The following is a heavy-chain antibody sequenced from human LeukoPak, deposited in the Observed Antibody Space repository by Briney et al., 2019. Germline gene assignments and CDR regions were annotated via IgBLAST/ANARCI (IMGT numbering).Heavy chain of an antibody. D-gene: IGHD1-1*01. J-gene: IGHJ4*02. Sequence: GGSLRLSCAASGFTFSSYSMNWVRQAPGRGLECVSYIRSSSSTIYYADSVTSRLPISRDNAKNSLYLQMNSLRAEDTAVYYCARDHNWSFDYWGQGTLVTVSS. CDR2: IRSSSSTI. V-gene: IGHV3-48*01. CDR1: GFTFSSYS. CDR3: ARDHNWSFDY.